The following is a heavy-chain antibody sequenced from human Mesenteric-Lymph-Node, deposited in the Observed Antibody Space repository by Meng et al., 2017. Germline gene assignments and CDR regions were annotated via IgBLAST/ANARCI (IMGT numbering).Heavy chain of an antibody. CDR2: IYYSGRT. J-gene: IGHJ4*02. Sequence: QVQLQESGPGLVKPSQTLSLTCTVSGGSVSSGNNYWIWIRQPPGKGLEWIGYIYYSGRTYYNPSLESRVTMSVDTSKNQFSLKVNSVTAADTAIYYCVISSHNWGQGTLVTVSS. CDR1: GGSVSSGNNY. D-gene: IGHD3-3*02. CDR3: VISSHN. V-gene: IGHV4-30-4*01.